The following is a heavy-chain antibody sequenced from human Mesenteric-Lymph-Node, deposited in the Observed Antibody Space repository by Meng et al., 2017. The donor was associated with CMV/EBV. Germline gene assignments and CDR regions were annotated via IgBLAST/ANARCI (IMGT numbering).Heavy chain of an antibody. Sequence: VPGGSTGSGGYYWSWIRQHPGKGLEWIGYISYSGITWYNPSLQSRVTISVDTSNNQFSLRLSSVTAADTAVYYCARDRSGYSLHDYWGQGTLVTVSS. D-gene: IGHD3-3*01. CDR1: GGSTGSGGYY. CDR2: ISYSGIT. V-gene: IGHV4-31*02. J-gene: IGHJ4*02. CDR3: ARDRSGYSLHDY.